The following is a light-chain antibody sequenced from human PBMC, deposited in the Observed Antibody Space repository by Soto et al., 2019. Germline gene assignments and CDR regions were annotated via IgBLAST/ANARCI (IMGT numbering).Light chain of an antibody. Sequence: EVLLTQSPGTLSLSPGERATLSCRASQSVSSNYLAWYQLKPGQAPRLLIYGASSRATGIPDRFSGSGSGTDFSLTISRLEPEDFAVYYCQQYGSSPRTFDQGTKVEIK. CDR2: GAS. V-gene: IGKV3-20*01. CDR1: QSVSSNY. J-gene: IGKJ1*01. CDR3: QQYGSSPRT.